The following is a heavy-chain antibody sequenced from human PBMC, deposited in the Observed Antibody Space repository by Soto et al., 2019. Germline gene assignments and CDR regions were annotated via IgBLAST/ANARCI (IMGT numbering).Heavy chain of an antibody. J-gene: IGHJ6*02. CDR1: GFTSSSYA. CDR2: IIGSGVRT. V-gene: IGHV3-23*01. D-gene: IGHD6-13*01. Sequence: PGGSLRLSCAASGFTSSSYAMSWVRQAPGKGLEWVSSIIGSGVRTYYADSVQGRFTISRDNSKNTLYLQMDSLRAEDTAVYYCAKELMLAAGSWLTSDQHYYGMDVWGQGTTVTVPS. CDR3: AKELMLAAGSWLTSDQHYYGMDV.